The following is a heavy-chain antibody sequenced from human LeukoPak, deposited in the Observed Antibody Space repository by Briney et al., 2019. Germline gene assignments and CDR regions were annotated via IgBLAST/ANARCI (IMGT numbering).Heavy chain of an antibody. V-gene: IGHV3-30-3*01. CDR1: GFTFSSYA. J-gene: IGHJ4*02. Sequence: PGGSLRLSCAASGFTFSSYAMHWVCQAPGKGLEWVAVISYDGSNKYYADSVKGRFTISRDNSKNTLYLQMNSLRAEDTAVYYCARDMSSMVSSYFDYWGQGTLVTVSS. D-gene: IGHD5-18*01. CDR3: ARDMSSMVSSYFDY. CDR2: ISYDGSNK.